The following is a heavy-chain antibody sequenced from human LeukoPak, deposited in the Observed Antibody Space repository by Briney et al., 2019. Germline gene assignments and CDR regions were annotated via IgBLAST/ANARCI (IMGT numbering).Heavy chain of an antibody. Sequence: GGSLRLSCVVSGFSVSGNYMTWARQAPGRGLEWVSLIYAAGDTFYPASVKGRFTISRDTPKNTLYLQMNSLRAEDTAVYYCGTGEWPQNYWGQGTLVTVSS. J-gene: IGHJ4*02. CDR1: GFSVSGNY. CDR3: GTGEWPQNY. V-gene: IGHV3-53*01. CDR2: IYAAGDT. D-gene: IGHD3-10*01.